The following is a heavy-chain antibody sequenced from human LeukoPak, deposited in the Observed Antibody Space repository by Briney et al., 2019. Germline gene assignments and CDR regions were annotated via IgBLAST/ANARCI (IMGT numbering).Heavy chain of an antibody. J-gene: IGHJ5*02. CDR3: ARGVAAAGSRSWFDP. CDR2: INHSGST. CDR1: GGSFSGYY. V-gene: IGHV4-34*01. D-gene: IGHD6-13*01. Sequence: ETLSLTCAVYGGSFSGYYWSWIRQPPGKGLEWIGEINHSGSTNYNPSLKSRVTISVDTSKNQFPLKLSSVTAADTAVYYCARGVAAAGSRSWFDPWGQGTLVTVSS.